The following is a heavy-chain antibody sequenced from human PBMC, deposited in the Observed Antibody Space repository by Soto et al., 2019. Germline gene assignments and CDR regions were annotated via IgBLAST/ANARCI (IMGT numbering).Heavy chain of an antibody. V-gene: IGHV3-48*03. D-gene: IGHD3-10*01. Sequence: EVQLVESGGGLVQPGGSLRLSCAASGFAFSSYEMNWVRQSPGKGLEWLSYISSTASTIHYADSVKGRFTISRDNANNSVYLQMNSLTADDSAVYYCARAAGIMTRGFHGMDVWGQGNTVTVTS. CDR3: ARAAGIMTRGFHGMDV. J-gene: IGHJ6*02. CDR1: GFAFSSYE. CDR2: ISSTASTI.